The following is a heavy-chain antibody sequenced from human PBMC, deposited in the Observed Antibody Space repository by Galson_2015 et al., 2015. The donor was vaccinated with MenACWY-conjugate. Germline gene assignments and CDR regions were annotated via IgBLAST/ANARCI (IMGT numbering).Heavy chain of an antibody. Sequence: ETLSLTCAVPGASIISTKWWSWVRQPPGKGLEWIAGTHHSGRTNYNPSLKGRVIISVDKSKNQFPLDLYSVTAADTAVYYCATQSAFYQDYWGQGTLVSVSS. J-gene: IGHJ4*02. V-gene: IGHV4-4*02. CDR1: GASIISTKW. CDR2: THHSGRT. CDR3: ATQSAFYQDY. D-gene: IGHD2-2*01.